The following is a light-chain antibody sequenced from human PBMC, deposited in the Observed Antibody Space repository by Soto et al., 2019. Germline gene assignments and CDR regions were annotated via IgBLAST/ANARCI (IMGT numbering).Light chain of an antibody. CDR1: QSINAH. Sequence: EVVMTQSPATLSVSPGERVILSCRASQSINAHLAWYQQKSGQAPRLLIHGASTRATGIPARFSGSGFGTEFILTISSLQSEDFAVYYCQQYNTWLWTFGQGTKVEIQ. V-gene: IGKV3-15*01. J-gene: IGKJ1*01. CDR3: QQYNTWLWT. CDR2: GAS.